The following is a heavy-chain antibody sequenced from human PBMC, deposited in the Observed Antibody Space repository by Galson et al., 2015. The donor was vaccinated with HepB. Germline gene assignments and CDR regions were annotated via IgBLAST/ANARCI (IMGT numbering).Heavy chain of an antibody. V-gene: IGHV1-69*13. Sequence: SVKVSCKASEGTFSTYTISWVRQAPGQGLEWMGGITPIFGTANYAQKFQGRVTITADESTSTAYMELSSLRSEDTAVYYCAREGMAAPSNPVDYWGQGTLVTVSS. D-gene: IGHD6-13*01. CDR3: AREGMAAPSNPVDY. CDR1: EGTFSTYT. CDR2: ITPIFGTA. J-gene: IGHJ4*02.